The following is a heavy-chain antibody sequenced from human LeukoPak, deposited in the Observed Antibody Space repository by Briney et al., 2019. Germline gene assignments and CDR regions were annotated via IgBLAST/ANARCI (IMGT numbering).Heavy chain of an antibody. D-gene: IGHD3-22*01. V-gene: IGHV3-7*01. CDR3: ATSAHSSGND. Sequence: PGRSLRLSCAVSGFTFATYWMSWVRQAPGKGLECVANINPDGSQKYYLDSVKGRFTISRDNAKNALYLVMNSQRAEDTALYYCATSAHSSGNDWGHGTLVTVSS. CDR2: INPDGSQK. J-gene: IGHJ4*01. CDR1: GFTFATYW.